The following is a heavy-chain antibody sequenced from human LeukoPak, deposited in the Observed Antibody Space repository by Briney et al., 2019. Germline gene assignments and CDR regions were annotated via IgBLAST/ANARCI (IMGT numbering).Heavy chain of an antibody. Sequence: GASVKVSCKASGYAFTGYYMHWVRQAPGQGLEWMGWIKPNSGGTNYAQKFQGWVTMTRDASISTAYMELSRLRSDDTAVYYCARVPLEGAYDPPFDYWGQGTLVTVSS. J-gene: IGHJ4*02. V-gene: IGHV1-2*04. CDR2: IKPNSGGT. CDR3: ARVPLEGAYDPPFDY. D-gene: IGHD5-12*01. CDR1: GYAFTGYY.